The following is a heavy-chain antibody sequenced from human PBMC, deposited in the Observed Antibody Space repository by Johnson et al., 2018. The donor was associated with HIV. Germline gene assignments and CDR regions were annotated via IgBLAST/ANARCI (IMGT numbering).Heavy chain of an antibody. Sequence: EVQLVESGGGLVQPGGSLRLSCEASGFTFSSYWMSWVRQAPGKGLEWVANIKQDGSEKYYVDSVKGRFTISRDNAKNLLYLQMNSLSAEDTAVFYCARTSEWATYQDAFDIWGQGTMVSVSS. CDR1: GFTFSSYW. J-gene: IGHJ3*02. CDR2: IKQDGSEK. CDR3: ARTSEWATYQDAFDI. D-gene: IGHD1-26*01. V-gene: IGHV3-7*05.